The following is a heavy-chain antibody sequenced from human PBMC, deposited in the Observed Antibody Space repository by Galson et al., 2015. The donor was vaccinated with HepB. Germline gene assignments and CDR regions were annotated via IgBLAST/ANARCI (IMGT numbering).Heavy chain of an antibody. CDR3: ARDWSSYYYGSGSSY. V-gene: IGHV3-33*08. D-gene: IGHD3-10*01. J-gene: IGHJ4*02. Sequence: SLRLSCAASGFTFSSYGMHWVRQAPGKGLEWVAVIWYDGSNKYYADSVKGRFAISRDNSKNSLYLQMNSLRAEDTAVYYCARDWSSYYYGSGSSYWGQGTLVTVSS. CDR2: IWYDGSNK. CDR1: GFTFSSYG.